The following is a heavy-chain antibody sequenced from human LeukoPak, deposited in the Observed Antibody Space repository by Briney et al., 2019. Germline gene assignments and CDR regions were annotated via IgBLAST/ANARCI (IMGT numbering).Heavy chain of an antibody. J-gene: IGHJ4*02. Sequence: PSETLSLTCSVSGVSISSGYYWSWIRQPPGKGLEWIGYIYHSGSTYYNPSLKSRVTISVDRSKNQFSLKLSSVTAADTAVYYCARNSKQLWIDYWGQGTLVTVSS. CDR2: IYHSGST. CDR1: GVSISSGYY. V-gene: IGHV4-30-2*01. D-gene: IGHD5-18*01. CDR3: ARNSKQLWIDY.